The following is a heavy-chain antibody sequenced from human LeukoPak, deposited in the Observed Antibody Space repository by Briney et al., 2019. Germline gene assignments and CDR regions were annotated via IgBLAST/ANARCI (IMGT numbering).Heavy chain of an antibody. Sequence: KASETLSLTCTVSGGSISSSSYYWGWIRQPPGKGLEWIGSIYYSGSTYYNPSLKSRVTISVDTSKNQFSLKLSSVTAADTAVYYCATSYVYPDLTFDPWGQGTLVTVSS. D-gene: IGHD2-2*02. CDR1: GGSISSSSYY. CDR2: IYYSGST. J-gene: IGHJ5*02. CDR3: ATSYVYPDLTFDP. V-gene: IGHV4-39*01.